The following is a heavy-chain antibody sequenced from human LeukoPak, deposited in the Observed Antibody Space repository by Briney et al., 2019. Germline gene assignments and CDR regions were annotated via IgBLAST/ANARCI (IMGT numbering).Heavy chain of an antibody. J-gene: IGHJ4*02. CDR1: GGSLSGYY. V-gene: IGHV4-34*01. CDR2: INHSGST. Sequence: SETLSLTCAVYGGSLSGYYWSWIRQPPGKGLEWIGEINHSGSTNYNPSLKSRVTISVDTSKNQFSLKLSSVTAADTAVYYCARGRDIYRAVAGILNYWGQGTPVTVSS. CDR3: ARGRDIYRAVAGILNY. D-gene: IGHD6-19*01.